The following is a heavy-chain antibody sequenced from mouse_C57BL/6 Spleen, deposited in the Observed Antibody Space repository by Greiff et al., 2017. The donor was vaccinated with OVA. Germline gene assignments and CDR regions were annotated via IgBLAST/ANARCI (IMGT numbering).Heavy chain of an antibody. CDR2: IYPGEGDP. D-gene: IGHD3-3*01. Sequence: VQGVGSGAELVQPGASVKISCKASGYAFRSYWINWVKLRPGRGLAWIGQIYPGEGDPTYNGKFKGKATLSADKSSSTAYMQLSSLTSEGSAVYFCARGTGFDYWGQGTTRTVSS. J-gene: IGHJ2*01. CDR1: GYAFRSYW. CDR3: ARGTGFDY. V-gene: IGHV1-80*01.